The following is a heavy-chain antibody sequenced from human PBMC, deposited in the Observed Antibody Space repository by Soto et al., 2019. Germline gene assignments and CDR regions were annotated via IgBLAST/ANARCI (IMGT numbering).Heavy chain of an antibody. CDR3: ARDRSPSYYYDSSGPLDY. V-gene: IGHV3-74*01. Sequence: GESLKISCAASGFTFSSYWMHWVRQAPGKGLVWVSRINSDGSSTSYADSVKGRFTISRDNAKNTLYLQMNSLRAEDTAVYYCARDRSPSYYYDSSGPLDYWGQGTLVTVSS. D-gene: IGHD3-22*01. CDR2: INSDGSST. J-gene: IGHJ4*02. CDR1: GFTFSSYW.